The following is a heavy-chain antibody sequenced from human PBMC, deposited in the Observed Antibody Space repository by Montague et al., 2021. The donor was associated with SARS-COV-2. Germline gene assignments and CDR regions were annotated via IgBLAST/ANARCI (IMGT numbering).Heavy chain of an antibody. CDR1: GGSISGYY. CDR3: ARAQNTCFIANCVNYFDV. Sequence: SETLSLTCEVSGGSISGYYWTWIRQSPGKGLEWIGYVHYTGGTKYNPSLKTRVSLSLDTPKNHFSLHLSSVTAADTAMYFCARAQNTCFIANCVNYFDVWGLGALVTVSS. V-gene: IGHV4-59*01. D-gene: IGHD1-1*01. J-gene: IGHJ4*02. CDR2: VHYTGGT.